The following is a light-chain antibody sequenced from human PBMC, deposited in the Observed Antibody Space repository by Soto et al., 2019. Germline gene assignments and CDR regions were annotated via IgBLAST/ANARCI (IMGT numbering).Light chain of an antibody. CDR1: QDISTF. Sequence: DIQLTQSPSSLSVSVGDRVTITCQASQDISTFLNWYQQKPGKAPKLLIYDASNLESGVPSRFIGSRSGADFVLTITSLQSEDIATYYCQQYDDLPLAFGQGTRLEIK. V-gene: IGKV1-33*01. J-gene: IGKJ5*01. CDR3: QQYDDLPLA. CDR2: DAS.